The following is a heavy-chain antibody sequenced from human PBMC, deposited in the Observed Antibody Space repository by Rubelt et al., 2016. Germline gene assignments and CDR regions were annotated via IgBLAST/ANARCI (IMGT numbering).Heavy chain of an antibody. CDR2: ISGSGGST. CDR3: GRLDTPVPGTNC. J-gene: IGHJ4*02. Sequence: EVQLLESGGGLVQPGGSLRLSCAASGFTFSSYAMSWVRQAPGKGLEWVSAISGSGGSTYYADSVRGRFTMSRDNSKNTLYLQMNSLRAEDTAVYYCGRLDTPVPGTNCWGQGTLVTVSS. D-gene: IGHD6-19*01. CDR1: GFTFSSYA. V-gene: IGHV3-23*01.